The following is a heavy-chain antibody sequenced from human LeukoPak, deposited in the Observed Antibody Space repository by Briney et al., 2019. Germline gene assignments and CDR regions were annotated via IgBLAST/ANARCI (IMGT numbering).Heavy chain of an antibody. CDR3: AKWGDYDVLTGYYDSDY. V-gene: IGHV3-23*01. J-gene: IGHJ4*02. D-gene: IGHD3-9*01. Sequence: GASLRLSCAASRFTFSNYAMSWVRQAPGKGLEWVSAVSGRDTSTYYADSVKGRFTISRDNSKNTLYLQMNSLRAEDTAIYYCAKWGDYDVLTGYYDSDYWGQGTLVTVSS. CDR1: RFTFSNYA. CDR2: VSGRDTST.